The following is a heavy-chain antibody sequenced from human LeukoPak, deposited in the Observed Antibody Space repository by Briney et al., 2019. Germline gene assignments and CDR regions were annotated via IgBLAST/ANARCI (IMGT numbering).Heavy chain of an antibody. Sequence: SETLPLTCTGSGGSLSSYYWSWLRPPPGKGLEGIGYIYTSGSTHYNPSLKSRVTISVATSKNQFSLKLSSVTAADTAVYYCARGYYYDSSGIDYWGQGTLVTVSS. D-gene: IGHD3-22*01. CDR2: IYTSGST. CDR3: ARGYYYDSSGIDY. V-gene: IGHV4-4*09. J-gene: IGHJ4*02. CDR1: GGSLSSYY.